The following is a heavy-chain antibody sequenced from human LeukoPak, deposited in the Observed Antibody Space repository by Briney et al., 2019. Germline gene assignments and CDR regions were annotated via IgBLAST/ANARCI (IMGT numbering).Heavy chain of an antibody. CDR1: GGSISSGGYY. J-gene: IGHJ4*02. Sequence: SQTLSLTCTVSGGSISSGGYYWSWLRQHPGKGLEWIGYIYYSGSTYYNPSLKSRVTISVDTSKNQFSLKLSSVTAADTAVYYCASNIAFDDSSGYYPFYFDYWGQGTLVTVSS. V-gene: IGHV4-31*03. CDR2: IYYSGST. D-gene: IGHD3-22*01. CDR3: ASNIAFDDSSGYYPFYFDY.